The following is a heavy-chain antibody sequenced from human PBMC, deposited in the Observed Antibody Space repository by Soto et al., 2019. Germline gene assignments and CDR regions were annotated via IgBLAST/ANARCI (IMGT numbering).Heavy chain of an antibody. V-gene: IGHV3-11*01. D-gene: IGHD2-21*02. Sequence: PGGSLRLSCAASGFTFTDYYMTWIRQAPGKGLEWVSYISSSGSTIYYADSVKGRFTISRDNAKNSLYLQMNSPRAEDTAVYYCARVLVFYGGFDPWGQGTLVTVSS. CDR1: GFTFTDYY. CDR3: ARVLVFYGGFDP. J-gene: IGHJ5*02. CDR2: ISSSGSTI.